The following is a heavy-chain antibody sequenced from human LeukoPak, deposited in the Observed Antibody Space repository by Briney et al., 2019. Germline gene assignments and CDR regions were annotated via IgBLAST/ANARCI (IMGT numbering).Heavy chain of an antibody. CDR1: GFTFSSFW. D-gene: IGHD4-17*01. V-gene: IGHV3-21*01. CDR2: IGTSSSYI. CDR3: ARDHYGDYGFDY. Sequence: PGGSLRLSCAASGFTFSSFWMSWVRQAPGKGLEWASSIGTSSSYIYYADSVKGRFTISRDNAKNSLYLQMNSLRAEDTAVYFCARDHYGDYGFDYWGQGTLVTVSS. J-gene: IGHJ4*02.